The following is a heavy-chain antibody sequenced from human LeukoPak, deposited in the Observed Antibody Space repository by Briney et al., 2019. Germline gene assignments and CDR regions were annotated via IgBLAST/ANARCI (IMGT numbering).Heavy chain of an antibody. V-gene: IGHV3-23*01. J-gene: IGHJ4*02. CDR2: ISPGGSST. CDR1: GFTFSNYA. CDR3: AKTLRGGDRYFDY. D-gene: IGHD2-21*02. Sequence: GGSLRLSCAASGFTFSNYAMSWVRQAPGKGLEWVSTISPGGSSTYYTDSVRGRLTISRDNSKNTLYLQMNSLGAGDTAIYYCAKTLRGGDRYFDYWGQGTLVTVSS.